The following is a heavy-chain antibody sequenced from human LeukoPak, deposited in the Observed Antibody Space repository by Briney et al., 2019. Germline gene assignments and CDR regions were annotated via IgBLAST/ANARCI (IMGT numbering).Heavy chain of an antibody. V-gene: IGHV1-69*13. CDR1: GGTLSSYA. J-gene: IGHJ4*02. D-gene: IGHD3-10*01. CDR2: IIPIFGTA. Sequence: SVKVSCRASGGTLSSYAISWVRQAPGQGLEWMGGIIPIFGTANYAQKFQGRVTITADESTSTAYMELSSLRSEDTAVYYCAPYGSGSRDYWGQGTLVTVSS. CDR3: APYGSGSRDY.